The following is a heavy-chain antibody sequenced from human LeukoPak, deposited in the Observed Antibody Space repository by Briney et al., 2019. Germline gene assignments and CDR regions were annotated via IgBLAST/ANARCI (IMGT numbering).Heavy chain of an antibody. D-gene: IGHD4-17*01. J-gene: IGHJ4*02. Sequence: SETLSLTCTVSGGSISSSSYYWGWIRQPPGKGLEWIGSIYYSGSTYYNPSLKSRVTISVDTSKNQFSLKLSSVTAADTAVYYCAMGGSGGTVTTGFVDYWGQGTLVTVSS. CDR1: GGSISSSSYY. V-gene: IGHV4-39*07. CDR3: AMGGSGGTVTTGFVDY. CDR2: IYYSGST.